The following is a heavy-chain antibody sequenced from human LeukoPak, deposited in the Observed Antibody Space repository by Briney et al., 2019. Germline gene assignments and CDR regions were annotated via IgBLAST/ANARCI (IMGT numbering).Heavy chain of an antibody. CDR2: ISGSGGNT. Sequence: GGSLRLSCAASGFTFSSYSMNWVRQAPGKGLEWVSGISGSGGNTYYADSVKGRFTISRDNSKNTLYLQTNSLRADDTAVYHCSKDWSCSSTSCRFDYWGQGTLVTVSS. CDR1: GFTFSSYS. V-gene: IGHV3-23*01. D-gene: IGHD2-2*01. J-gene: IGHJ4*02. CDR3: SKDWSCSSTSCRFDY.